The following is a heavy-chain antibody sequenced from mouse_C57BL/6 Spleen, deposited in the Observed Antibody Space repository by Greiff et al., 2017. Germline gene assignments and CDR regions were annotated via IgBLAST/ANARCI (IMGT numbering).Heavy chain of an antibody. V-gene: IGHV1-22*01. CDR3: VNSYLLWYFDY. Sequence: VQLQQSGPELVKPGASVKMSCKASGYTFTDYNMHWVKQSHGKGLEWIGYINPNNGGTSYNQKFKGKATLTVNKSSSTAYMELRSLPSEASAVYSCVNSYLLWYFDYWGQGTTLTVSS. J-gene: IGHJ2*01. D-gene: IGHD2-10*01. CDR1: GYTFTDYN. CDR2: INPNNGGT.